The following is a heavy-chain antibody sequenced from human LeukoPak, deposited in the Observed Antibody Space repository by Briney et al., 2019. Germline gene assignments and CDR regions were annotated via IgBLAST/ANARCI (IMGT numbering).Heavy chain of an antibody. CDR3: ARDGYSYGYYYHN. J-gene: IGHJ4*02. CDR2: IYSSGST. Sequence: SQTLSLTCTVSGGSIIGGDYYWSWLRQPPGKGLEGIGSIYSSGSTYYNPSLKSRLTISIDTSKNQFSLKMSSVTAADTAVYYCARDGYSYGYYYHNWGQGTLVTVSS. CDR1: GGSIIGGDYY. D-gene: IGHD5-18*01. V-gene: IGHV4-30-4*01.